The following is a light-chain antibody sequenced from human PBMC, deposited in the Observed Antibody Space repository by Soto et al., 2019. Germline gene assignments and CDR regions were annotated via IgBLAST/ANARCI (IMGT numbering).Light chain of an antibody. J-gene: IGLJ1*01. Sequence: SVLTHPPSVSGAPWPSVTISRTGNNKDVGGYSYVSWYQQHPGKAPELIIYDVTERPSGVPDRFSGSKSGNTASLTISGLQAEDEADYYCCSYTGSYSYVFGIGTKVTVL. CDR2: DVT. CDR3: CSYTGSYSYV. CDR1: NKDVGGYSY. V-gene: IGLV2-11*01.